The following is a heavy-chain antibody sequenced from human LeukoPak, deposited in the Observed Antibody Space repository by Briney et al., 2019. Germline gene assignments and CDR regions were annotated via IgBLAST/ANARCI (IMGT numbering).Heavy chain of an antibody. CDR2: ISSSSSYI. D-gene: IGHD2-2*01. CDR3: ARDRSCSSTSCYEAFWFDP. V-gene: IGHV3-21*01. CDR1: GFTFSSYS. J-gene: IGHJ5*02. Sequence: GGSLRLSCAASGFTFSSYSMNWVRQAPGKGLEWVSSISSSSSYIYYADSVKGRFTISRDNAKNSLYLQMNSLRAEDTAVYYCARDRSCSSTSCYEAFWFDPWGQGTLVTVSS.